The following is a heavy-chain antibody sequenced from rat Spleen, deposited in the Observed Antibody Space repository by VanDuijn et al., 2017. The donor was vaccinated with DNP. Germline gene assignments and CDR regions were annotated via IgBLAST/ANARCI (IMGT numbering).Heavy chain of an antibody. J-gene: IGHJ1*01. CDR2: INTGSGGT. CDR3: ARRRLPYWYFDF. V-gene: IGHV1-43*01. Sequence: QVQLRQSGAEPAKPGSSVKISCKASGYTFTSSYMGWIKQTTGQGLEYIGYINTGSGGTNYNEKFKGKATLTVDKSSSTAFMQLSSLTPDDSAVYYCARRRLPYWYFDFWGPGTMVTVSS. CDR1: GYTFTSSY. D-gene: IGHD1-4*01.